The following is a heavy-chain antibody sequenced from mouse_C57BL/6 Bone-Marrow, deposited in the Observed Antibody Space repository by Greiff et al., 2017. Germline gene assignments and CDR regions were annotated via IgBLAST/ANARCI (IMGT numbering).Heavy chain of an antibody. D-gene: IGHD1-1*01. CDR1: GYTFTSYW. J-gene: IGHJ4*01. V-gene: IGHV5-6*01. Sequence: EVQLQESGADLVKPGASLKLSCAASGYTFTSYWMSWVHQTPGKRLEWVGTISRGGSYTYYPESVKGRFTISRDNANNTLYQLMSSLKSEDASMYYCASHVTTVDDWGTGTSVTVSS. CDR2: ISRGGSYT. CDR3: ASHVTTVDD.